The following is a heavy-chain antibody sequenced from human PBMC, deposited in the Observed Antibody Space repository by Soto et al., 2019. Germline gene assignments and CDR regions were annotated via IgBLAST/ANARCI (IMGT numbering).Heavy chain of an antibody. J-gene: IGHJ4*02. CDR1: GGSVSSSNYY. Sequence: SETLSLTCIVSGGSVSSSNYYWGWVRQSPGKGLEWIGSIYYSGNTYYNPSLESRVTISVDKSNNEFSLKVIFVTAADTAVYYCARLEGLATISYYFDFWGQGSLVTVSS. CDR3: ARLEGLATISYYFDF. D-gene: IGHD3-9*01. CDR2: IYYSGNT. V-gene: IGHV4-39*01.